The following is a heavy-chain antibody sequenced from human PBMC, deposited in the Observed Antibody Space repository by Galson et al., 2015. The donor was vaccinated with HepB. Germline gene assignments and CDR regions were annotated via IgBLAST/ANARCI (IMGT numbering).Heavy chain of an antibody. Sequence: SLRLSCAASGFTFDDYAMHWVRQAPGKGLEWVSGISWNSGSIGYADSVKGRFTISRDNAKNSLYLQMNSLRAEDTALYYCAKDTAMTLGDYWYFDLWGRGTLVTVPS. CDR1: GFTFDDYA. V-gene: IGHV3-9*01. CDR3: AKDTAMTLGDYWYFDL. J-gene: IGHJ2*01. CDR2: ISWNSGSI. D-gene: IGHD5-18*01.